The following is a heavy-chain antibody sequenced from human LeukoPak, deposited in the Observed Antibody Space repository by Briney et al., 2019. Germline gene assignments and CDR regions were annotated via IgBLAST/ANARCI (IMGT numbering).Heavy chain of an antibody. J-gene: IGHJ4*02. CDR3: AKSSGMGTTTDQFQDY. D-gene: IGHD1-26*01. V-gene: IGHV3-23*01. CDR2: ISDSGGST. Sequence: GGSLRLSCAASGFTFGSYAMSLGRQAPGKGLELVSTISDSGGSTFYADSVKGRFTISRDNSKNTLYLQMNSLRAEDTAVYYCAKSSGMGTTTDQFQDYWGQGTLVTVSS. CDR1: GFTFGSYA.